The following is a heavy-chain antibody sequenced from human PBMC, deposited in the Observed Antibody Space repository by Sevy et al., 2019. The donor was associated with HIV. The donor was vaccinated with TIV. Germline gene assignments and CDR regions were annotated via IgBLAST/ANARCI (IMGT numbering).Heavy chain of an antibody. CDR3: ARWGGESMDRFGV. Sequence: ASVKVSCRATEYPFTTYSIDWFRQVAGRGVEWLGWLRPNSGETAYAPSFQGRLTFTSVNAISTAYMELNSLTSDDTAIYYCARWGGESMDRFGVWGRGTMVTVSS. D-gene: IGHD3-10*01. CDR1: EYPFTTYS. J-gene: IGHJ3*01. CDR2: LRPNSGET. V-gene: IGHV1-8*01.